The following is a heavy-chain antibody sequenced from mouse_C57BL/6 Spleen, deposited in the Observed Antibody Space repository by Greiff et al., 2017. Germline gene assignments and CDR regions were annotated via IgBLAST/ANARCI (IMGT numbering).Heavy chain of an antibody. CDR1: GYTFTDYE. J-gene: IGHJ1*03. Sequence: QVQLQQSGAELVRPGASVTLSCKASGYTFTDYEMHWVKQTPVHGLEWIGAIDPETGGTAYNQKFKGKAILTADKSSSTAYMELRSLTSEDSAVYYCTRFYRRWYFDVWGTGTTVTVSS. CDR2: IDPETGGT. D-gene: IGHD2-14*01. V-gene: IGHV1-15*01. CDR3: TRFYRRWYFDV.